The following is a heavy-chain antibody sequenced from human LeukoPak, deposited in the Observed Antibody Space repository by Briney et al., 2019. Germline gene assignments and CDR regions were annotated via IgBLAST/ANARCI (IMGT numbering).Heavy chain of an antibody. J-gene: IGHJ6*03. CDR2: LTGNGRTT. V-gene: IGHV3-23*01. CDR1: GFTFSSFG. D-gene: IGHD5-12*01. CDR3: AKVYGGYISHYYMDV. Sequence: GGSLRLSCAASGFTFSSFGMNWVRQAPGKGLEWVSGLTGNGRTTYYADSVKGRFTISRDNSNNTLYLQINSLRAEDTAVYYCAKVYGGYISHYYMDVWGKGTTVTVSS.